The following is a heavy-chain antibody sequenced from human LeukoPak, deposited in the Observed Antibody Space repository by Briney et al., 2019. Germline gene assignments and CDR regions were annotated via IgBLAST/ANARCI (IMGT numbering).Heavy chain of an antibody. Sequence: PGGSLRLSCAASGFTFSSYTMHWVRQAPGKGLEWVAVISYDGNNKYYADSVKGRFTISRDNSKNTLYLQMNSLRAEDTAVYYCARGNRMGISLYYFDYWGQGTLVTVSS. V-gene: IGHV3-30-3*01. D-gene: IGHD1-14*01. CDR1: GFTFSSYT. CDR2: ISYDGNNK. CDR3: ARGNRMGISLYYFDY. J-gene: IGHJ4*02.